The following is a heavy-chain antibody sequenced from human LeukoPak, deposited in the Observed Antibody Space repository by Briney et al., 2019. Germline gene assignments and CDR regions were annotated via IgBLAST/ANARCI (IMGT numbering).Heavy chain of an antibody. CDR3: ANLRGSGSSYFDS. Sequence: GGSLRLSCAASGFTFSNAWMSWVRQAPGKGLEWVGRIKSKTDGGTTDYAAPVKGRFTTSRDDSKNTLYLQMNSLRAEDTAVYFCANLRGSGSSYFDSWGQGTLVTVSS. V-gene: IGHV3-15*01. J-gene: IGHJ4*02. D-gene: IGHD3-10*01. CDR2: IKSKTDGGTT. CDR1: GFTFSNAW.